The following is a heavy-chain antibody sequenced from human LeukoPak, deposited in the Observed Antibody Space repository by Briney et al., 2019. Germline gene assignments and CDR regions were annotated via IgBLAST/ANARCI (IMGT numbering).Heavy chain of an antibody. CDR3: AGVSESGRYYFDY. CDR1: GFTFSSYA. D-gene: IGHD6-19*01. Sequence: PGGSLRLSCAASGFTFSSYAMHWVRQAPGKGLEWVAVISYDGSNKYYADSVKGRFSISRDNSKNTLYLQMSSLRDEDTAVYYCAGVSESGRYYFDYWGQGTLVTVSS. J-gene: IGHJ4*02. V-gene: IGHV3-30*03. CDR2: ISYDGSNK.